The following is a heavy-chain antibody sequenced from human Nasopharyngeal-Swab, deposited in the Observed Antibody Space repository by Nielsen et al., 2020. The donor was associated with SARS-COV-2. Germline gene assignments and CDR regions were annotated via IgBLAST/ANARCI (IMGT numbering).Heavy chain of an antibody. CDR3: AKDETYYDFWSGYFRWFDP. J-gene: IGHJ5*02. V-gene: IGHV3-23*01. CDR2: ISGSGGST. D-gene: IGHD3-3*01. Sequence: VRQAPGKGLEWVSAISGSGGSTYNADSVKGRFTISRDNSKNTLYLQMNSLRAEDTAVYYCAKDETYYDFWSGYFRWFDPWGQGTLVTVSS.